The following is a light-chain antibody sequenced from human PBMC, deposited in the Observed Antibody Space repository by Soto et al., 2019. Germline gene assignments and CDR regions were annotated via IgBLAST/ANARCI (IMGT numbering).Light chain of an antibody. V-gene: IGLV2-23*02. CDR1: SSNVGSYNR. CDR3: CSYAGGTLFYF. Sequence: QSALTQPASVSGSPGQSITISCTGTSSNVGSYNRVSWYQHHPDKAPKLIIYEVDKRPSGISDRFSGSKSGNTASLTISGLLAEDEADYYCCSYAGGTLFYFFGTGTKVTVL. J-gene: IGLJ1*01. CDR2: EVD.